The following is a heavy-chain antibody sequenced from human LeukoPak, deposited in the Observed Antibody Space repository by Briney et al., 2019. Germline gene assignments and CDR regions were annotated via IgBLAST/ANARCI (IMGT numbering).Heavy chain of an antibody. D-gene: IGHD3-9*01. CDR3: ASSYYDILTGYTHFDY. V-gene: IGHV4-34*01. Sequence: SETLSLTCAVYGGSFSDYYWSWIRQPPGKGLEWIGEINHSGSTNYNPSLKSRVTISVDTSKNQFSLKLSSVTAADTAVYYCASSYYDILTGYTHFDYWGQGTLVTVSS. CDR2: INHSGST. CDR1: GGSFSDYY. J-gene: IGHJ4*02.